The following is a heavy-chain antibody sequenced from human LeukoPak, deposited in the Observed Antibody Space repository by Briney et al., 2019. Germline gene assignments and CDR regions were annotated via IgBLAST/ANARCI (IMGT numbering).Heavy chain of an antibody. Sequence: GSSVKVSCKASGGTFSSYAISWVRKAPGQGLEWMGGIIPIFGTANYAQKFQGRVTITTDESTSTAYMELSSLRSEDTAVYYCARGHYDFHPSGYYYYYMDVWGKGTTVTVSS. CDR1: GGTFSSYA. D-gene: IGHD3-3*01. J-gene: IGHJ6*03. CDR3: ARGHYDFHPSGYYYYYMDV. V-gene: IGHV1-69*05. CDR2: IIPIFGTA.